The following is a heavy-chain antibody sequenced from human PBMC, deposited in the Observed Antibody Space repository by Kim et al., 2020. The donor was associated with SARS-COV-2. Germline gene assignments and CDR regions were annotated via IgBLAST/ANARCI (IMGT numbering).Heavy chain of an antibody. D-gene: IGHD1-26*01. CDR1: GFTFDDYA. J-gene: IGHJ4*02. CDR2: ISWNSGSI. Sequence: GGSLRLSCAASGFTFDDYAMHWVRQAPGKGLEWVSGISWNSGSIGYADSVKGRFTISRDNAKNSLYLQMNSLRAEDTALYYCALGCELSFDYWGQGTLVT. CDR3: ALGCELSFDY. V-gene: IGHV3-9*01.